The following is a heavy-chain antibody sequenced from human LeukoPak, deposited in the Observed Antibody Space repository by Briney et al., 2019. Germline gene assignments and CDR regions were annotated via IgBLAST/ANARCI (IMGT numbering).Heavy chain of an antibody. CDR3: ARDQTAAAGTDY. CDR2: IYSGGST. Sequence: GGSLRLSCAASGFTISSNYMSWVRQAPGKGLEWVSVIYSGGSTYYADSVKGRFTISRDNSKNTLYLQMNSLRAEDTAVYYCARDQTAAAGTDYWGQGTLVTVSS. CDR1: GFTISSNY. V-gene: IGHV3-66*01. D-gene: IGHD6-13*01. J-gene: IGHJ4*02.